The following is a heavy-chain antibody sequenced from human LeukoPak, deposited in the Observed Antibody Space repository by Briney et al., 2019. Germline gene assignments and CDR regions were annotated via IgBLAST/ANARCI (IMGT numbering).Heavy chain of an antibody. J-gene: IGHJ4*02. Sequence: PGGSLRLSCAASGFTFSSYGMHWVRQAPGKGLEWVAFIRYDGSDKYYADSVKGRFTISRDNSKNTLYLQMNSLRAEDTAAYYCANLPIRGSGSYYTDYWGQGTPVTVSS. CDR2: IRYDGSDK. CDR1: GFTFSSYG. D-gene: IGHD3-10*01. CDR3: ANLPIRGSGSYYTDY. V-gene: IGHV3-30*02.